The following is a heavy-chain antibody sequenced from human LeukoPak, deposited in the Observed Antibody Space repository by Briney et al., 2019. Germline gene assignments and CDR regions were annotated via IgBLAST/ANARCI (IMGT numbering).Heavy chain of an antibody. D-gene: IGHD3-22*01. V-gene: IGHV3-30*02. CDR2: IRYDGSNK. CDR3: AKALYYYDSSASFDY. J-gene: IGHJ4*02. Sequence: GGSLRLSCAASGFTFSSYGMHWVRQAPGKGLEWVAFIRYDGSNKYYADSVKGRFTISRDNSKNTLYLQMNSLRAEDTAVYYCAKALYYYDSSASFDYWGQGTLVTVSS. CDR1: GFTFSSYG.